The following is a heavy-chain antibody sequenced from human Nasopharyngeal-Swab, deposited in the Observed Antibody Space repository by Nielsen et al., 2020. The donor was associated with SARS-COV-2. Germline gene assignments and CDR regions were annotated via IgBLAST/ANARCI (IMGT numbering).Heavy chain of an antibody. V-gene: IGHV3-23*01. J-gene: IGHJ4*02. CDR3: AKDLRGPYFF. Sequence: GGSLRLSCVASGYSFRTYGMSWVRQAPGQGLEWVAAFVGSGDISGSGGNTYYADSVKGRFAISRDNSKNTLSLQMNSLRAEDTAVYYCAKDLRGPYFFWGQGTLVTVSS. CDR2: FVGSGDISGSGGNT. D-gene: IGHD2/OR15-2a*01. CDR1: GYSFRTYG.